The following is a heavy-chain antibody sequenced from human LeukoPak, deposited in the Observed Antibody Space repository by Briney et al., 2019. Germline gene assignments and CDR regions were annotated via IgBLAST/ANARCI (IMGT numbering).Heavy chain of an antibody. V-gene: IGHV1-2*02. J-gene: IGHJ4*02. CDR2: INPYSGGT. D-gene: IGHD2-8*01. Sequence: ASVKVSCKASGYTFTSYYMHWVRQAPGQGLEWMGWINPYSGGTNYAQKIQGRVTMTRDTSISTAYMELSRLRSDDTAVYYCARADILLMVYAQKRMQFDYWGQGTLVTVSS. CDR1: GYTFTSYY. CDR3: ARADILLMVYAQKRMQFDY.